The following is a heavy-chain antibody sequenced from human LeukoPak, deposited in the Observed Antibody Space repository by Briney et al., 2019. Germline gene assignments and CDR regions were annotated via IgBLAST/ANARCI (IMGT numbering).Heavy chain of an antibody. V-gene: IGHV3-23*01. D-gene: IGHD6-19*01. Sequence: PGGSLRLSCAASGFTFSSYAMSWVRQAPGKGLEWVSAIRGSGADTYYADSVKGRFTISRDNSENTLYLQMSGLRAEDTAVYYCARRIVVAGGFDYWGQGTLVTVSS. J-gene: IGHJ4*02. CDR3: ARRIVVAGGFDY. CDR2: IRGSGADT. CDR1: GFTFSSYA.